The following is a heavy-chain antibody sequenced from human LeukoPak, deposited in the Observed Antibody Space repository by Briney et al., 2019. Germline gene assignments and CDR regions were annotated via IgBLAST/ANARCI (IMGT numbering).Heavy chain of an antibody. J-gene: IGHJ4*02. Sequence: SETLSLTCTVSGGSISSSSYYWGWIRQPPGKGLEWIGSIYYSGSTYYNPSLKSRVTISVDASKNQFSLKLSSVTAADTAVYYCATSLDYYDSSGYFYWGQGTLVTVSS. V-gene: IGHV4-39*01. CDR3: ATSLDYYDSSGYFY. CDR1: GGSISSSSYY. CDR2: IYYSGST. D-gene: IGHD3-22*01.